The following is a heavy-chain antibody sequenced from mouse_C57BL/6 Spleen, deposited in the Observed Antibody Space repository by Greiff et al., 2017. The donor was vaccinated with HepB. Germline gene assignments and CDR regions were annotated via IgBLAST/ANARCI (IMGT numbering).Heavy chain of an antibody. J-gene: IGHJ1*03. Sequence: VQLQQPGAELVKPGASVKLSCKASGYTFTSYWMHWVKQRPGQGLEWIGMIHPNSGSTNYNEKFKSKATLTVDKSSSTAYMQLSSLTSEDSAVYYCARSTVGTHWYFDVWGTGTTVTVSS. D-gene: IGHD1-1*01. CDR3: ARSTVGTHWYFDV. V-gene: IGHV1-64*01. CDR2: IHPNSGST. CDR1: GYTFTSYW.